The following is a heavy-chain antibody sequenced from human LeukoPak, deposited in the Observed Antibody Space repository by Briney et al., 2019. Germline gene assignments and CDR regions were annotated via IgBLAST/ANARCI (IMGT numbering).Heavy chain of an antibody. V-gene: IGHV1-46*01. CDR3: ARAPTYYYDTWSLYYFDY. CDR2: INPSGGST. J-gene: IGHJ4*02. D-gene: IGHD3-22*01. Sequence: VASVTVSCTASGYTFTSYYMHWVRQAPGQGLEWMGIINPSGGSTSYAQKFQGRVTMTRDTFTSTVYMELSSLRSEDTAVYYCARAPTYYYDTWSLYYFDYWGQGTLVTVSS. CDR1: GYTFTSYY.